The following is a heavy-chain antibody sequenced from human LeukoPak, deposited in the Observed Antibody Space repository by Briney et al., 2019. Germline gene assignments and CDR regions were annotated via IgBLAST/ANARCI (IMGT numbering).Heavy chain of an antibody. D-gene: IGHD1-26*01. CDR3: ARLYSGSYYDAFDI. CDR1: GYAFSDYY. CDR2: ISSSGSNI. J-gene: IGHJ3*02. Sequence: GGALRLSCSAPGYAFSDYYMSSIRQAPGKGLGRDSYISSSGSNIYYADSVKGRFTISRDNAKNSMYLQMNSLRAEDTAVYYCARLYSGSYYDAFDIWGQGTMVTVSS. V-gene: IGHV3-11*01.